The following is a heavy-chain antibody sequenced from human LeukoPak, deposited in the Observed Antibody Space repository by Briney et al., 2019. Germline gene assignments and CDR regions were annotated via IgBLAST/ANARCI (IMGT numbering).Heavy chain of an antibody. Sequence: GASVKVSCKASGYTFTGYYMHWVRQAPGQGLEWMGWINPNSGNTGYAQKFQGRFTLTRETFISTAYMELSSLRSDDMAVYYCVRAMAPLDTFNYQYAMDVWGQGTMVTVSS. CDR3: VRAMAPLDTFNYQYAMDV. J-gene: IGHJ6*02. CDR1: GYTFTGYY. CDR2: INPNSGNT. D-gene: IGHD5-24*01. V-gene: IGHV1-2*02.